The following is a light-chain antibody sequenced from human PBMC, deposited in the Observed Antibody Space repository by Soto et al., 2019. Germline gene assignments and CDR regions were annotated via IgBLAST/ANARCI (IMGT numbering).Light chain of an antibody. J-gene: IGKJ4*01. V-gene: IGKV1-9*01. CDR2: AAS. CDR1: QGINNY. CDR3: QQVNVYPST. Sequence: IQLTQPPSSLSASVGDIVTITFRASQGINNYLACYQQKPGKAPKLLIYAASTLQTGVPSRFSGGGSGTDFTLTITSLQPEDFATYYCQQVNVYPSTFGGGTKVDIK.